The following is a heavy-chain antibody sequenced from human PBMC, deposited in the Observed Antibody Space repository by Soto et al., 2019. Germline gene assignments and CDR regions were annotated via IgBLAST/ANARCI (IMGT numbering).Heavy chain of an antibody. V-gene: IGHV4-39*01. J-gene: IGHJ5*02. CDR2: IYHSGST. CDR3: ARDSGWFDP. Sequence: SETLSLTCTVSGGSIRISDYFWGWIRQPRGKALEWIASIYHSGSTYYNPSLKSRVTMSVATSNNQFALTLNSVTAADTAVYYCARDSGWFDPWGQGTLVTVSS. CDR1: GGSIRISDYF. D-gene: IGHD7-27*01.